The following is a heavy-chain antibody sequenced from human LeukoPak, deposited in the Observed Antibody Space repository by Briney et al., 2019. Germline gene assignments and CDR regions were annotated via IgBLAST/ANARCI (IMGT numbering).Heavy chain of an antibody. V-gene: IGHV3-30*02. J-gene: IGHJ5*02. D-gene: IGHD2-2*01. Sequence: GGSLRLSWEASGFTFSSYGMHWVRQAPGKGLEWVAFIRYDGSNKYYADSVKGRFTISRDNSKNTLYLQMNSLRAEDTAVYYCANPFPGIVPNWFDPWGQGTLVTVSS. CDR2: IRYDGSNK. CDR1: GFTFSSYG. CDR3: ANPFPGIVPNWFDP.